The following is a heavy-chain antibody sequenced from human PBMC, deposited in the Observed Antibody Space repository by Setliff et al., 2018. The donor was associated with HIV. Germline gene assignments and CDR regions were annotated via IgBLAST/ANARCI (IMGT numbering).Heavy chain of an antibody. CDR3: ARGLSCASTWCCTYYYYYYGLDV. Sequence: SETLSLTCAVYGGSLTNYYWSWFRQSPGKGLEWIGEVTGDGSANYNPSLKSRVTISLVTSKAQFSLKLDSVTAADTAVYYCARGLSCASTWCCTYYYYYYGLDVWGQGTTVTVSS. J-gene: IGHJ6*02. V-gene: IGHV4-34*01. CDR1: GGSLTNYY. CDR2: VTGDGSA. D-gene: IGHD3-16*01.